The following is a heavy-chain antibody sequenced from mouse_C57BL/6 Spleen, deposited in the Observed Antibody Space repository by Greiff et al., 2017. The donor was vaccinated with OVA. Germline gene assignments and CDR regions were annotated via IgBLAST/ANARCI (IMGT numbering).Heavy chain of an antibody. CDR2: IWTGGGT. V-gene: IGHV2-9-1*01. CDR3: ARAHSYYYGSSYFDY. J-gene: IGHJ2*01. Sequence: QVQLQQSGPGLVAPSQSLSITCTVSGFSLTSYAISWVRQPPGKGLEWLGVIWTGGGTNYNSALKSRLSISKDNSKSQVFLKMNSLQTDDTARYYCARAHSYYYGSSYFDYWGQGTTLTVSS. D-gene: IGHD1-1*01. CDR1: GFSLTSYA.